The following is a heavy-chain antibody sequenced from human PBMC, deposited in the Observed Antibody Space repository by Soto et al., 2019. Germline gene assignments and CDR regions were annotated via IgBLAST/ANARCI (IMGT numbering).Heavy chain of an antibody. CDR2: ITSESTTI. Sequence: EMQLVESGGGLVQPGGSLRLSCAASGFTFSRYSMNWVRQAPGKGLEWISYITSESTTIYYADSVKGRFTISRDNAKNSLFLQMNSLRDEDTAMYYCARDNGRAGPFDPWGQGTLVTVSS. V-gene: IGHV3-48*02. CDR1: GFTFSRYS. J-gene: IGHJ5*02. CDR3: ARDNGRAGPFDP. D-gene: IGHD6-13*01.